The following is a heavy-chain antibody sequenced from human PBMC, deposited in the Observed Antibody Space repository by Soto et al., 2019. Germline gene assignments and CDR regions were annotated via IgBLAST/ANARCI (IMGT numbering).Heavy chain of an antibody. V-gene: IGHV3-30*18. CDR1: GFTFSSYG. CDR2: ISYDGSNK. Sequence: QVQLVESGGGVVQPGRSLRLSCAASGFTFSSYGMHWVRQAPGKGLEWVAVISYDGSNKYYADSVKGRFTISRDNSKNKLDLQMNSRRAEDTAVYYCAKGTRYGSGSYQYFQHWGQGTLVTVSP. D-gene: IGHD3-10*01. J-gene: IGHJ1*01. CDR3: AKGTRYGSGSYQYFQH.